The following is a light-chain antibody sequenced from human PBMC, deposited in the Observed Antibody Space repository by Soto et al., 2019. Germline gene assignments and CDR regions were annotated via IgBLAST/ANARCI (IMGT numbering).Light chain of an antibody. CDR3: QQYVTSPRT. V-gene: IGKV3-20*01. CDR1: QSVNDNY. J-gene: IGKJ1*01. CDR2: GAS. Sequence: EIVLTQSPGTLSLSPRERATLSCRASQSVNDNYLAWYQHKPGQAPRLLIYGASSRAPGIPDRFSGSGSGTDFTLTSGRLEPEEFAVYYCQQYVTSPRTFGQGTKVEVK.